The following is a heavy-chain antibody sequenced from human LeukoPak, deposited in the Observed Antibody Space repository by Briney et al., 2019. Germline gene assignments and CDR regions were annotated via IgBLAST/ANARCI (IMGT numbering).Heavy chain of an antibody. Sequence: GGSLRLSCVASGFTFNTYVMSWVRQAPGKGLEWVSYISSSTSTIYYADSVKGRFTISRDNAKNSLYLQMNSLRAEDTAVYYCARDQYDSSGYYSPKMDYWGQGTLVTVSS. J-gene: IGHJ4*02. D-gene: IGHD3-22*01. CDR1: GFTFNTYV. V-gene: IGHV3-48*01. CDR3: ARDQYDSSGYYSPKMDY. CDR2: ISSSTSTI.